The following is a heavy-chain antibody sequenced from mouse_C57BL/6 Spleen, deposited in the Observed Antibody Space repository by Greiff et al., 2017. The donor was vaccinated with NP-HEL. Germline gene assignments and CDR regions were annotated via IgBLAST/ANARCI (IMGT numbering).Heavy chain of an antibody. D-gene: IGHD3-3*01. CDR3: TRGTDY. Sequence: EVKVEESGGGLVQPGGSMKLSCAASGFTFSDAWMDWVRQSPEKGLEWVAEIRNKANNPATYYAESVKGRFTISRADSKSSVYLQMNSVRAEDTGIYYCTRGTDYWGQGTTLTVSS. CDR2: IRNKANNPAT. CDR1: GFTFSDAW. V-gene: IGHV6-6*01. J-gene: IGHJ2*01.